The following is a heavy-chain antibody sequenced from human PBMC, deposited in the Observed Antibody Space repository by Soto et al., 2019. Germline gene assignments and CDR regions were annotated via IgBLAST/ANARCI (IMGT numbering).Heavy chain of an antibody. CDR3: ARVPYYYDSSGYPMTNFDY. V-gene: IGHV4-30-4*01. J-gene: IGHJ4*02. Sequence: SETLSLTCTVSGGSISSGDYYWSWIRRPPGKGLEWIGYIYYSGSTYYNPSLKSRVTISVDTSKNQFSLKLSSVTAADTAVYYCARVPYYYDSSGYPMTNFDYWGQGTLVTVSS. CDR1: GGSISSGDYY. CDR2: IYYSGST. D-gene: IGHD3-22*01.